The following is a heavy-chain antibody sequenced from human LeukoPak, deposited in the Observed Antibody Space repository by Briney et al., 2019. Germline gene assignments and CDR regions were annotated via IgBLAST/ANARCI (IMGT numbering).Heavy chain of an antibody. CDR3: AIKYSRGPNAFDI. Sequence: SETLSLTCAVYGGSFSGYYWSWTRQPPGKGLEWIGEINHSGSTNYNPSLKSRVTISVDTSKNQFSLKLSSVTAADTAVYYCAIKYSRGPNAFDIWGQGTMVTVSS. D-gene: IGHD6-6*01. V-gene: IGHV4-34*01. CDR2: INHSGST. J-gene: IGHJ3*02. CDR1: GGSFSGYY.